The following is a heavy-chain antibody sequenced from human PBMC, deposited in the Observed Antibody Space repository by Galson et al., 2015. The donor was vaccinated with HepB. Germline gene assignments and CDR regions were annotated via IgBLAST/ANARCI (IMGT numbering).Heavy chain of an antibody. CDR1: GGSISSSSYY. Sequence: ETLSLTCTVSGGSISSSSYYWGWIRQPPGKGLEWIGSIYYSGSTYYNPSLKSRVTISVDTSKNQFSLKLSSVTAADTAVYYCARAWVMKWLLRRDYFDYWGQGTLVTVSS. CDR3: ARAWVMKWLLRRDYFDY. V-gene: IGHV4-39*07. D-gene: IGHD3-22*01. CDR2: IYYSGST. J-gene: IGHJ4*02.